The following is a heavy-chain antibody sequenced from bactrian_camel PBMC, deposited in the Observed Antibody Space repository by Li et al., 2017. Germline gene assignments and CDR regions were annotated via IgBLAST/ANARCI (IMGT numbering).Heavy chain of an antibody. CDR1: GFTFVDYD. CDR3: VRHLAGYGDF. CDR2: INVQSIHT. Sequence: HVQLVESGGGLVQPGGSMTLSCAASGFTFVDYDMSWVRHTPEKGLEWVSRINVQSIHTYYADSVKGRFTISRDNAKNTLYLQMNSLKPEDTALYYRVRHLAGYGDFWGLGTQVTVS. D-gene: IGHD6*01. J-gene: IGHJ4*01. V-gene: IGHV3-2*01.